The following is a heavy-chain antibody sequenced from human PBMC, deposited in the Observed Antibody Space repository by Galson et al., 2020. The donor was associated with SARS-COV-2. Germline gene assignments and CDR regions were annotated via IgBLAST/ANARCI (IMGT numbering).Heavy chain of an antibody. V-gene: IGHV4-34*01. J-gene: IGHJ5*02. CDR3: ARRRRYMVRGVIILTNWFDR. Sequence: SETLSLTCAVYGGSFSGYYWSWIRQPPGKGLEWIGEINHSGSTNYNPSLKSRVTISVDTSKNQFSLKLSSVTAADTAVYYCARRRRYMVRGVIILTNWFDRWGQGTLVTVSS. CDR2: INHSGST. D-gene: IGHD3-10*01. CDR1: GGSFSGYY.